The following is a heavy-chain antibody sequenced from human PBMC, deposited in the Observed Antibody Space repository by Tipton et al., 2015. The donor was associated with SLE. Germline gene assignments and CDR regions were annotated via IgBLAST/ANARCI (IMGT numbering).Heavy chain of an antibody. CDR2: IKSKADGGPT. CDR3: IPRGYSGY. V-gene: IGHV3-15*01. J-gene: IGHJ4*02. Sequence: PRLSCTVSGFTFTNAWMSWVRQAPGKGLEWVGRIKSKADGGPTDYVAPVKGRFTMSRDDSKNTLYLQMNSLKTEDTAVYYCIPRGYSGYWGQGTLVTVSS. D-gene: IGHD5-12*01. CDR1: GFTFTNAW.